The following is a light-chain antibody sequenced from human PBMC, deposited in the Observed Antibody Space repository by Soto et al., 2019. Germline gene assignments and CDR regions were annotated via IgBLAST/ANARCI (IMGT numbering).Light chain of an antibody. Sequence: EIVITQSPATLSVSPGERATLSFRASQTVSSNLAWYQQKPGQAPRLLIYGASTRATGIPARFSGSGSGTDFTLTISSLQSEDFAVYYCQQYNNWPITFGQGTRLEIK. J-gene: IGKJ5*01. CDR3: QQYNNWPIT. CDR2: GAS. CDR1: QTVSSN. V-gene: IGKV3-15*01.